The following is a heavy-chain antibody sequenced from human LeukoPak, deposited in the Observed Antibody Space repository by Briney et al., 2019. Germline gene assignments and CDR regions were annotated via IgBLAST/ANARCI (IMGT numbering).Heavy chain of an antibody. Sequence: SETLSLTCTVSGGSISSYHWSWIRQPPGEGLEWIGYIYYSGSTNYNPSLKSRVTISVDTSKNQFSLKLSSVTAADTAVYYCARATVDYDILTGYVRGAFDIWGQGTMVTVSS. CDR3: ARATVDYDILTGYVRGAFDI. J-gene: IGHJ3*02. CDR1: GGSISSYH. D-gene: IGHD3-9*01. CDR2: IYYSGST. V-gene: IGHV4-59*01.